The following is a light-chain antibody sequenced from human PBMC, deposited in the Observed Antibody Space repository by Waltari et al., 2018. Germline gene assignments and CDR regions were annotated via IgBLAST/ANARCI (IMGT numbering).Light chain of an antibody. CDR2: AAS. V-gene: IGKV1-39*01. CDR1: QSINTY. J-gene: IGKJ2*01. CDR3: QQSYSTPYT. Sequence: DLQMTQSPSSLFASVGDRVTITCRASQSINTYLNWYQQKPGKVPNLLIYAASSLQTGGPSRFSGSGSRTDFTLTISSLQPEDFATYYCQQSYSTPYTFGQGTKLEIK.